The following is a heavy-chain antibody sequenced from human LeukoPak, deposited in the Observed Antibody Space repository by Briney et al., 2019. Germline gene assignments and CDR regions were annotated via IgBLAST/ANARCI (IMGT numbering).Heavy chain of an antibody. V-gene: IGHV4-39*01. J-gene: IGHJ3*02. Sequence: SETLSLTCTVSGGSISSSSYYWGRIRQPPGKGLEWIGSIYYSGSTYYNPSLKSRVTISVDTSKNQFSLKLSSVTAADTAVYYCARHRGAGYCSGGSCSTAFDIWGQGTMVTVSS. CDR1: GGSISSSSYY. D-gene: IGHD2-15*01. CDR2: IYYSGST. CDR3: ARHRGAGYCSGGSCSTAFDI.